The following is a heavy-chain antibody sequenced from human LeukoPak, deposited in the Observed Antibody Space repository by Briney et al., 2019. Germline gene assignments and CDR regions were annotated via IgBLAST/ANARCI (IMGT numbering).Heavy chain of an antibody. Sequence: SQTLSLTCTVSGGSISSGSYYWSWIRQPAGKGLEWIGRIYTSGCTNYNPSLKSRVTISVDTSKNQFSLKLSSVTAADTAVYYCARVCCTDSSGYYYGPDYWGQGTLVTVSS. CDR2: IYTSGCT. CDR3: ARVCCTDSSGYYYGPDY. J-gene: IGHJ4*02. D-gene: IGHD3-22*01. V-gene: IGHV4-61*02. CDR1: GGSISSGSYY.